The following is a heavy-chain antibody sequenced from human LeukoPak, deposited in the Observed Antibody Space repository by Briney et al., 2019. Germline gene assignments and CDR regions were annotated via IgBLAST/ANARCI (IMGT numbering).Heavy chain of an antibody. CDR3: AKGIYSSGWSYFDY. CDR1: GFTFSNSA. D-gene: IGHD6-19*01. Sequence: GGSLRLFCAASGFTFSNSALGWVRQAPGKGLEWVSTLSGSGITTYYADSVQGRFTISRDNSKNTLYLQMKSLRAEDTAVYYCAKGIYSSGWSYFDYWGHGTLVTVSS. J-gene: IGHJ4*01. CDR2: LSGSGITT. V-gene: IGHV3-23*01.